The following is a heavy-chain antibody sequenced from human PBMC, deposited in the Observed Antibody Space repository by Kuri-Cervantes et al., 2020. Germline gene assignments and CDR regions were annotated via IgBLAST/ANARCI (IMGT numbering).Heavy chain of an antibody. CDR2: IYHDGSDK. CDR3: ARSLGSGSSPNYYYGMDV. Sequence: GESLKISCAASGFTFSLYWMSWVRQAPGKGLEWVAVIYHDGSDKYYADSVKGRFTISRDNSKNTLYLQMNSLRAEDTAVYYCARSLGSGSSPNYYYGMDVWGQGTTVTVSS. D-gene: IGHD3-10*01. J-gene: IGHJ6*02. V-gene: IGHV3-33*08. CDR1: GFTFSLYW.